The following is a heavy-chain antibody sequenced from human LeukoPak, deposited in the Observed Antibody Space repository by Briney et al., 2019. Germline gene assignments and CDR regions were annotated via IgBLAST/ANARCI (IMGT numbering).Heavy chain of an antibody. CDR3: ARVTKGDYVYYYYYYMDV. D-gene: IGHD4-17*01. Sequence: SETPSLTCAVSGGSISSSNWRIWVRQPPGKGLEWIGEIYHSGTTNYNPSLKSRVTISVDTSKNQFSLKLSSVTAADTAVYYCARVTKGDYVYYYYYYMDVWGKGTTVTISS. CDR1: GGSISSSNW. V-gene: IGHV4-4*02. CDR2: IYHSGTT. J-gene: IGHJ6*03.